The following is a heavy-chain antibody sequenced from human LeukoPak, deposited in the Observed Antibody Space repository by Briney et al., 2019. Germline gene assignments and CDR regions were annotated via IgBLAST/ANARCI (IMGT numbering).Heavy chain of an antibody. CDR2: IYTSGST. D-gene: IGHD5-18*01. J-gene: IGHJ5*02. CDR3: ARGLDIHLPKWFNWFDP. V-gene: IGHV4-61*02. CDR1: GGSISSGSYY. Sequence: SETLSLTCTVSGGSISSGSYYWSWIRQPAGKGLEWIGRIYTSGSTNYNPSLKSRVTISVDTSKNQFSLKLSSVTAADTAVYYCARGLDIHLPKWFNWFDPWGQGTLVTVSS.